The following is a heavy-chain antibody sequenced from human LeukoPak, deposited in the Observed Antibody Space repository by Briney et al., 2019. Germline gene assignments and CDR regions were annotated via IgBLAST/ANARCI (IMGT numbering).Heavy chain of an antibody. CDR3: ARAGGSGWPDYMDV. V-gene: IGHV3-21*01. Sequence: NPGGSLRLSCAASGFTFRSYAMSWVRQAPRKGLEWVSSISSSSSYIYYADSVKGRFTISRDNAKNSLYLQMNSLRAEDTAVYYCARAGGSGWPDYMDVWGKGTTVTISS. CDR1: GFTFRSYA. CDR2: ISSSSSYI. J-gene: IGHJ6*03. D-gene: IGHD6-19*01.